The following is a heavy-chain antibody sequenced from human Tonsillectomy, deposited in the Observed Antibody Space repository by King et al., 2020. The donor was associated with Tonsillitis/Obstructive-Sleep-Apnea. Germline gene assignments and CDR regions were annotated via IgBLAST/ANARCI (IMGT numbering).Heavy chain of an antibody. CDR1: GYTFTSYA. J-gene: IGHJ6*03. CDR2: INTNTGNP. Sequence: QLVQSGSELKKPGASVKVSCKASGYTFTSYAMNWVRQAPGQGLEWMGWINTNTGNPTYAQGFTGRFVFSLDTSVSTAYLQISSLKAEDTAVYYCARSLRGIAIFGSGYYYMDVWGKGTTVTVSS. CDR3: ARSLRGIAIFGSGYYYMDV. D-gene: IGHD3-3*01. V-gene: IGHV7-4-1*02.